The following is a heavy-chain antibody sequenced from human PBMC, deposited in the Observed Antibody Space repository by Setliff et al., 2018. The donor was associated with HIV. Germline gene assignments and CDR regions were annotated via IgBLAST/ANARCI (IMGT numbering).Heavy chain of an antibody. Sequence: PGGSLRLSCAASGFRFNIYAMTWVRQAPGKGLEWVSGINWNGGSTGYADSVKGRFTISRDNAKNSLYLQMNSLRAEDTALYYCARDTSNYYGWYDAWGQGTLVTVSS. J-gene: IGHJ5*02. V-gene: IGHV3-20*04. D-gene: IGHD3-10*01. CDR2: INWNGGST. CDR1: GFRFNIYA. CDR3: ARDTSNYYGWYDA.